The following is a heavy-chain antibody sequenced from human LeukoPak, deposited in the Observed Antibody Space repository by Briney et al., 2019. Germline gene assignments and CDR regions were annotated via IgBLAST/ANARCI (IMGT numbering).Heavy chain of an antibody. D-gene: IGHD3-22*01. CDR1: GFTFSDYY. CDR2: ISSSGSTI. J-gene: IGHJ5*02. V-gene: IGHV3-11*04. CDR3: ARVPPGYYESSGYYIGWFDP. Sequence: GGSLRLSCAASGFTFSDYYMNWIRQAPGKGLEWVSYISSSGSTIYSADSVRGRFTISRDNAKNSLYLQMNSLRAEDTAVYYCARVPPGYYESSGYYIGWFDPWGQGPLVPVSS.